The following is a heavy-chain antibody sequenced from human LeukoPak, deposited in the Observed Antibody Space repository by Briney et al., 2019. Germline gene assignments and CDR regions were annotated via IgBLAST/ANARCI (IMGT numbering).Heavy chain of an antibody. CDR2: ISSSSSYI. CDR3: VRVGSVAGSDYLDY. CDR1: GFTFSSYS. V-gene: IGHV3-21*04. J-gene: IGHJ4*02. Sequence: GGSLRLSCAASGFTFSSYSMNWVRQAPGKGLEWVSSISSSSSYIYYADSVKGRFTISRDNAKHSLYLQMNNLRTEDTAVYYCVRVGSVAGSDYLDYWGQGTLVTVSS. D-gene: IGHD6-19*01.